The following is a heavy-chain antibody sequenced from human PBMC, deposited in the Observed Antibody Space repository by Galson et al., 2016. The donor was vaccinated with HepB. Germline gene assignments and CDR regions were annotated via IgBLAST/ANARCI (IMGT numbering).Heavy chain of an antibody. CDR2: LSNSGGST. J-gene: IGHJ4*02. CDR1: GFTFTTYA. Sequence: SLRLSCAVSGFTFTTYAMSWVRQAPGKGLEWVSSLSNSGGSTYYADSVKGRFTISRDNSKNTLYLQMNSLRAEDTAVYYCAKGGYFEWFDYWGQGTLATVSS. V-gene: IGHV3-23*01. CDR3: AKGGYFEWFDY. D-gene: IGHD3-9*01.